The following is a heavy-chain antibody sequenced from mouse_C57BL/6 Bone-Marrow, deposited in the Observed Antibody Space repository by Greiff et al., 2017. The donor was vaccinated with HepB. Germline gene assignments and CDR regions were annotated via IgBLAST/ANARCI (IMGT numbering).Heavy chain of an antibody. V-gene: IGHV1-59*01. J-gene: IGHJ3*01. CDR3: ARGVLVRVAD. CDR1: GYTFTSYW. D-gene: IGHD1-1*01. CDR2: IDPSESYT. Sequence: QVQLQQPGAELVRPGTSVKLSCKASGYTFTSYWMHWVKQRPGQGLEWIGVIDPSESYTNYNQKFKGKATLTVDTSSSTAYMQLSSLTSEDSADYYWARGVLVRVADGGQGTLVTVSA.